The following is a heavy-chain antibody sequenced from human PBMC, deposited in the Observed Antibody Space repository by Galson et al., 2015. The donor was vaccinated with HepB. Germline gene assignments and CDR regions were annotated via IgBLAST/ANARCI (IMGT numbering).Heavy chain of an antibody. D-gene: IGHD7-27*01. V-gene: IGHV3-7*01. CDR3: ARDPGEMYYYYYMDV. J-gene: IGHJ6*03. Sequence: SLRLSCAASGFTFSSYWMSWVRQAPGKGLEWVANIKQDGSEKYYVDSVKGRFTISRDNAKNSLYLQMNSLRAEDTAVYYCARDPGEMYYYYYMDVWGKGTTVTVSS. CDR2: IKQDGSEK. CDR1: GFTFSSYW.